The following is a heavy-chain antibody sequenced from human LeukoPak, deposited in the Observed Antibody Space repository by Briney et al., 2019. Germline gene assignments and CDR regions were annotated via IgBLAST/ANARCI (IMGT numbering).Heavy chain of an antibody. D-gene: IGHD3-22*01. V-gene: IGHV1-18*04. Sequence: GASVKVSCKASGYTFTGYYMHWVRQAPGQGLEWMGWISPYNGDTNYAPKLQGRGTLTTDTSTNTANLFLWSLKSDDTAVYYCVRDPARAFFYDSSGYPAFEYWGQGTLVTVAS. CDR3: VRDPARAFFYDSSGYPAFEY. CDR1: GYTFTGYY. CDR2: ISPYNGDT. J-gene: IGHJ4*02.